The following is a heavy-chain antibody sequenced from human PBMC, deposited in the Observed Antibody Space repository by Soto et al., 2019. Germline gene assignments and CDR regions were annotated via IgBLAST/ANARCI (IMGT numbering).Heavy chain of an antibody. CDR2: IYSGGST. J-gene: IGHJ6*03. V-gene: IGHV3-66*01. Sequence: GGSLRLSCASSGFTVSSNFMSWVRQAPGKGLEWVSVIYSGGSTYYADSVKGRFTISRDNSKNTLYLQMNSLRAEDTAVYYCARAIAARSLRYYYYYMDVWGKGTTVTVSS. D-gene: IGHD6-6*01. CDR3: ARAIAARSLRYYYYYMDV. CDR1: GFTVSSNF.